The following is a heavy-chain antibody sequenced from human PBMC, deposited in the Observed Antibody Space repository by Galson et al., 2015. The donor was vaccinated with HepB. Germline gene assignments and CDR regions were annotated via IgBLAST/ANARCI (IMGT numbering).Heavy chain of an antibody. V-gene: IGHV3-7*03. J-gene: IGHJ6*02. CDR2: INHNGSST. CDR3: ARRFSLVRGSSTKPDYYYGMDV. D-gene: IGHD2-2*01. CDR1: GFTFSSYW. Sequence: SLRLSCAASGFTFSSYWINWVRQAPGKGLEWVAHINHNGSSTYYAHSVKGRVTIPRDNAKDSVYLQLDSLRAGDTAVYYWARRFSLVRGSSTKPDYYYGMDVWGQGTTVTVAS.